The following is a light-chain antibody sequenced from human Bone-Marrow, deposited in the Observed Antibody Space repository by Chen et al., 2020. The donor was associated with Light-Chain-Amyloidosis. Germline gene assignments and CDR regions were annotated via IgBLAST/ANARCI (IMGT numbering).Light chain of an antibody. J-gene: IGKJ4*01. Sequence: EIVLTQSPGTLSLSPGEGANLSCRASQTISSNYLTWYQQRFGQAPRLLIYVSSSRATGIPDRCTGGGSGTDFTRTINRLEPEDFAMYYCPEYGTSALAFGGGSKV. CDR3: PEYGTSALA. V-gene: IGKV3-20*01. CDR2: VSS. CDR1: QTISSNY.